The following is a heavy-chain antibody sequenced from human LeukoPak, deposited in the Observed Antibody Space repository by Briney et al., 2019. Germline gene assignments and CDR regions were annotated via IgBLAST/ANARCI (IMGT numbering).Heavy chain of an antibody. D-gene: IGHD2-15*01. Sequence: PGGSLRLSCAASGLTFSTYDMNWVRQAPGKGLEWVSSISSRSSYIYYADSVKGRFTISRDNAKNSLSLQMNSLRAEDTAVYYCARDDGGLAGTHYFDYWGQGTLVTVSS. CDR1: GLTFSTYD. CDR2: ISSRSSYI. V-gene: IGHV3-21*01. CDR3: ARDDGGLAGTHYFDY. J-gene: IGHJ4*02.